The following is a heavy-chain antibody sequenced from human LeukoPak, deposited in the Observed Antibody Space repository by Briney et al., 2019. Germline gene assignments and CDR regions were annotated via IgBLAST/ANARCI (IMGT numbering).Heavy chain of an antibody. CDR1: GFTFSSYA. CDR2: ISYDGCNK. Sequence: GGSLRLSCAASGFTFSSYAMHWVRQAPGKGLEWVAVISYDGCNKYYADSVKGRFTISRDNSKNTLYLQMNSLRAEDTAVYYCARELAAGYFDYWGQGTLVTVSS. V-gene: IGHV3-30-3*01. D-gene: IGHD6-13*01. J-gene: IGHJ4*02. CDR3: ARELAAGYFDY.